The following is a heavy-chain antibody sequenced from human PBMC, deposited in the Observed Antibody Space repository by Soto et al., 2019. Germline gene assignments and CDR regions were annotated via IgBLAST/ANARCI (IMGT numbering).Heavy chain of an antibody. V-gene: IGHV4-31*03. CDR3: ARVFYDSSGLQPKTNWFDP. CDR2: IYYSGST. J-gene: IGHJ5*02. D-gene: IGHD3-22*01. CDR1: GGSISSGGYY. Sequence: SETLSLTCTVSGGSISSGGYYWSWIRQHPGKGLEWIGYIYYSGSTYYNPSLKSRVTISVDTSKNQFSLKLSSVTAADTAVYYCARVFYDSSGLQPKTNWFDPWGQGTLVTV.